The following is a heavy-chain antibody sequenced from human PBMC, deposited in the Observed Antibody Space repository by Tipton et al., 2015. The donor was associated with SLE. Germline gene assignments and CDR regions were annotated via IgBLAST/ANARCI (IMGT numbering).Heavy chain of an antibody. CDR1: GGSISSYY. CDR2: IYTSGST. V-gene: IGHV4-4*08. CDR3: ATTPPGYCSGGSCYP. J-gene: IGHJ5*02. Sequence: TLSLTCTVSGGSISSYYWSWIRQPPGKGLEWIGYIYTSGSTNYNPSLKSRVTISVDTSKNQFSLKLSSVTAADTAVYYCATTPPGYCSGGSCYPWGQGTLVTVSS. D-gene: IGHD2-15*01.